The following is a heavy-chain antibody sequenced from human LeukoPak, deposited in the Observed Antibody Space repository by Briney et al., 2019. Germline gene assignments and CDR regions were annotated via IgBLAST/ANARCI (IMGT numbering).Heavy chain of an antibody. V-gene: IGHV3-30*14. CDR3: ARGGPPITMVRGAPDY. Sequence: GGSLRLSCAASGFTFSSYPIHWVRQAPGKGLDWVAVISDDGYNPYYSDSVKGRFTISRDNSKNTLYLQMGSLRAEDMAVYYCARGGPPITMVRGAPDYWGQGTLVTVSS. D-gene: IGHD3-10*01. CDR2: ISDDGYNP. J-gene: IGHJ4*02. CDR1: GFTFSSYP.